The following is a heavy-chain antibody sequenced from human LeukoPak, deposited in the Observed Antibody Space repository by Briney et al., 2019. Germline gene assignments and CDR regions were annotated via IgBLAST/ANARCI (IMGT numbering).Heavy chain of an antibody. CDR3: VKFKRRPRTYSYDYEF. D-gene: IGHD5-18*01. CDR1: GGSINSY. CDR2: ISGSGTI. V-gene: IGHV4-4*07. J-gene: IGHJ4*02. Sequence: ASETLSLTCTVSGGSINSYWSWIRPPAGKGLEWIGRISGSGTITYNPALQSRLSISIDTSKNQFSLKLMSVTAADTAVFYCVKFKRRPRTYSYDYEFWGQGTLVTVSP.